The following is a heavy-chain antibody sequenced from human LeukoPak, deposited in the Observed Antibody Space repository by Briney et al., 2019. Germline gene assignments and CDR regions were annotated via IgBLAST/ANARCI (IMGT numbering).Heavy chain of an antibody. J-gene: IGHJ5*02. CDR1: GGSISSGSYL. Sequence: PSETLSLTCTVSGGSISSGSYLWGCIRQSPGKGLEWIGSISYSGSTYYNPSLKTRVTVSVDTSKNQFSLKVTSVTAADTAVYYCARWVGNRNRFDPWGQGTLVTVSS. CDR2: ISYSGST. CDR3: ARWVGNRNRFDP. V-gene: IGHV4-39*07. D-gene: IGHD1-26*01.